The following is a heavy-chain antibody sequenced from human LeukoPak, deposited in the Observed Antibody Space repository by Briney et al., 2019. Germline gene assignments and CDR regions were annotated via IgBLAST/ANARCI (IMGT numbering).Heavy chain of an antibody. CDR1: GGTFSSYA. CDR2: IIPIFGTA. Sequence: GASVKVSCKASGGTFSSYAISWVRQAPGQGLEWMGGIIPIFGTANYAQKFQGRVTITRDTSASTAYMELSSLRSEDTAVYYCAREPIAAALSWRRDGKGYFDYWGQGTLVTVSS. CDR3: AREPIAAALSWRRDGKGYFDY. J-gene: IGHJ4*02. V-gene: IGHV1-69*05. D-gene: IGHD6-13*01.